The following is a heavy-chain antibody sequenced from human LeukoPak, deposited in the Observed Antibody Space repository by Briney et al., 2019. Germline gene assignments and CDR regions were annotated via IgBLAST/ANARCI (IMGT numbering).Heavy chain of an antibody. J-gene: IGHJ6*02. V-gene: IGHV5-51*01. D-gene: IGHD5/OR15-5a*01. CDR3: ARRRAATTIYHYSMDF. CDR2: IYPSDSET. Sequence: KAGESLKISCKASGYTFSTYWIAWVRQMPRKGLEWMGIIYPSDSETRYSPSFQGQVTISVDKSISTAYLQWRSLKASDTAMYYCARRRAATTIYHYSMDFWGHGTTVIVSS. CDR1: GYTFSTYW.